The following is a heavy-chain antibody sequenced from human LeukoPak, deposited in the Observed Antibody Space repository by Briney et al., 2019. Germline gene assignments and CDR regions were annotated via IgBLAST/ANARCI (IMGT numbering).Heavy chain of an antibody. CDR3: ASTWEPELPHDAFDI. J-gene: IGHJ3*02. CDR1: GYTFTSYD. D-gene: IGHD1-26*01. V-gene: IGHV1-8*03. Sequence: GASVKVSCKASGYTFTSYDINWVRQATGQGLEWMGWMNPNSGNTGYAQKFRGRVTITRNTSISTAYMELSSLRSEDTAVYYCASTWEPELPHDAFDIWGQGTMVTVSS. CDR2: MNPNSGNT.